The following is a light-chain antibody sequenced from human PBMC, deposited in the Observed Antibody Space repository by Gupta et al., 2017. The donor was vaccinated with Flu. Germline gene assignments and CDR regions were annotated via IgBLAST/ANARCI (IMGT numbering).Light chain of an antibody. CDR3: QCNYCNHRLT. CDR1: QSISSY. V-gene: IGKV1-39*01. Sequence: DIPMTQSPSSLSASVGDRGTITRRASQSISSYINWYRHKPRKAPKLLMYAACGFPRGAPASYRCSGSGTGLTLTISIRRLEPVAAEFYQCNYCNHRLTFGQGTQVEIK. CDR2: AAC. J-gene: IGKJ5*01.